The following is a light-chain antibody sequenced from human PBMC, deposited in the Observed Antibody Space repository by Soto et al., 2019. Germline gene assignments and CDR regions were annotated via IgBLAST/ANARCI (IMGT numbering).Light chain of an antibody. J-gene: IGKJ3*01. CDR2: DAS. V-gene: IGKV1-39*01. CDR1: QSISSD. CDR3: QQSHSTPILT. Sequence: DIQTTQSPSSLSASVGDRVTITCRASQSISSDLNWYQQKPGKAPKLLIYDASYLQDGVPSRFSGSGSGRDFALTISSLQPEDFATYYCQQSHSTPILTFGPGTTVDIK.